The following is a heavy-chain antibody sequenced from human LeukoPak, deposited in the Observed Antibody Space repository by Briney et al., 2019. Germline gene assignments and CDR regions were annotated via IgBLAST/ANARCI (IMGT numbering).Heavy chain of an antibody. V-gene: IGHV3-21*01. CDR2: ISGSSTYI. Sequence: PGGSLRLSCAASGFTFSSFAMSWVRQAPGKGLEWVSSISGSSTYIYYAASVKGRFTISRDNANNSLYLQMNSLRADDTAVYYCARAALAAPDYWGQGTLVTVSS. CDR3: ARAALAAPDY. J-gene: IGHJ4*02. D-gene: IGHD6-19*01. CDR1: GFTFSSFA.